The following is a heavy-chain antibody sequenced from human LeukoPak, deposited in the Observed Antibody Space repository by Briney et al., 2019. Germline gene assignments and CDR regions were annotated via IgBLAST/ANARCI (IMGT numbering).Heavy chain of an antibody. CDR2: ISSSSSYI. J-gene: IGHJ5*02. Sequence: GGSLRLSCAASGFTFSSYSMNWARQAPGKGLEWVSSISSSSSYIYYADSVKGRFTISRDNAKNSLYLQMNSLRAEDTAVYYCARDAYPSLSGIAVAGGPNWFDPWGQGTLVTVSS. D-gene: IGHD6-19*01. CDR3: ARDAYPSLSGIAVAGGPNWFDP. V-gene: IGHV3-21*01. CDR1: GFTFSSYS.